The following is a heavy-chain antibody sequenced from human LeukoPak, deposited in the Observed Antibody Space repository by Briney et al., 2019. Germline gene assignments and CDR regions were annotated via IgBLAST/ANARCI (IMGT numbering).Heavy chain of an antibody. CDR1: GYTFTTRG. V-gene: IGHV1-2*02. CDR2: INPHSGVT. D-gene: IGHD3-16*02. Sequence: ASVKVSCKASGYTFTTRGITWVRQAPGQGLEWMGWINPHSGVTTYAQDFQGRVTMTRDTSINTAYMELSRLRSDDTAVYYCARRDMIAFGGVIAGRDAFDIWGQGTMVTVSS. J-gene: IGHJ3*02. CDR3: ARRDMIAFGGVIAGRDAFDI.